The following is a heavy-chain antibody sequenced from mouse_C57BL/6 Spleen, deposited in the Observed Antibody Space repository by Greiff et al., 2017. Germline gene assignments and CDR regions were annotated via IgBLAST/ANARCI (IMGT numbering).Heavy chain of an antibody. CDR3: TRSIYCYCSSYLYYAVDY. D-gene: IGHD1-1*01. CDR2: IFPGSGST. J-gene: IGHJ4*01. CDR1: GYTFTDYY. V-gene: IGHV1-75*01. Sequence: VMLVESGPELVKPGASVKISCKASGYTFTDYYINWVKQRPGQGLEWIGWIFPGSGSTYYNEKFKGKATLTVDNSSSTAYMLLSSLTSEDSAVYFCTRSIYCYCSSYLYYAVDYWGQGTSVTVSS.